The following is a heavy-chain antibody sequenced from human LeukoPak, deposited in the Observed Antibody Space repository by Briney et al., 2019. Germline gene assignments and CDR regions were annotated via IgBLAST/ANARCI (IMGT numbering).Heavy chain of an antibody. CDR3: AREGVWGKYLNYYFDS. CDR2: IYGGGST. CDR1: GLTVSSNY. J-gene: IGHJ4*02. V-gene: IGHV3-66*01. D-gene: IGHD3-16*01. Sequence: GGSLRLSCVASGLTVSSNYMSWVRQSPRKGLEWVALIYGGGSTYYADSVKGRFTISRDDSKNTLYLQMNSLRAEDTAVYYCAREGVWGKYLNYYFDSWGQGALVTVSS.